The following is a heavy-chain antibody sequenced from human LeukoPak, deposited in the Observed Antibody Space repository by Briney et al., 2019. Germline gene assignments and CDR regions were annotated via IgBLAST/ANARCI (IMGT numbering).Heavy chain of an antibody. J-gene: IGHJ4*02. CDR3: AKSPVTTGLDF. CDR2: ISYDGSIG. Sequence: PGSSLRLFCAASGFTFSTYCMHWVRQASGKGLEWVAVISYDGSIGYYADSVKGRFTISRDNSRNTLYLQMNSLRAEDTAVYYCAKSPVTTGLDFWGQGTLVTVSS. D-gene: IGHD1/OR15-1a*01. V-gene: IGHV3-30*18. CDR1: GFTFSTYC.